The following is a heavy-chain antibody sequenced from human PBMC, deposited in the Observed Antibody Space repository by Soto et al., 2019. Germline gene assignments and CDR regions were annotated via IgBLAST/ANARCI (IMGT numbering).Heavy chain of an antibody. CDR2: TYYRSKWNY. J-gene: IGHJ6*03. CDR1: GDSVSSNSAA. V-gene: IGHV6-1*01. CDR3: ARGGVWSPHYMDV. Sequence: PSQTLSLTCAISGDSVSSNSAAWNWIRQSPSRGLEWLGRTYYRSKWNYDYAVSVKGRITINPDTSKNQFSLQLNSVTPEDSAVYYCARGGVWSPHYMDVWGKGTTVTLSS. D-gene: IGHD1-1*01.